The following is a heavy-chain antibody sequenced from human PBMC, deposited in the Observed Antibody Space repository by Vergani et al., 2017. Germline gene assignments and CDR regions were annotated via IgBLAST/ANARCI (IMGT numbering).Heavy chain of an antibody. J-gene: IGHJ6*03. CDR2: ISYDGSNK. CDR3: AKDNRYCSSTSCPEADYYMDV. V-gene: IGHV3-30*18. Sequence: QVQLVESGGGVVQPGRSLRLSCAASGFTFSSYGMHWVRQAPGKGLEWVAVISYDGSNKYYADSVKGRFTISRDNSKNTLYLQMNSLRAEDTAVYYCAKDNRYCSSTSCPEADYYMDVWGKGTTVTVSS. D-gene: IGHD2-2*01. CDR1: GFTFSSYG.